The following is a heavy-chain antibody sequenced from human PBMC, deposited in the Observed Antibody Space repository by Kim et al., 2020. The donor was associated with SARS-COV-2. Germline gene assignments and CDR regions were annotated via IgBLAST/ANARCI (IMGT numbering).Heavy chain of an antibody. D-gene: IGHD4-17*01. J-gene: IGHJ3*02. Sequence: GGSLRLSCAASGFTFSSSAMHWIRQAPGKGLEWVAVKSYDGSNTYYADSVKGRFTISRDNSNNTLYLQMNSLRDEDTAVYYCARVPTVTTTFDAFDICGEGTMVTVSS. CDR3: ARVPTVTTTFDAFDI. CDR2: KSYDGSNT. CDR1: GFTFSSSA. V-gene: IGHV3-30*04.